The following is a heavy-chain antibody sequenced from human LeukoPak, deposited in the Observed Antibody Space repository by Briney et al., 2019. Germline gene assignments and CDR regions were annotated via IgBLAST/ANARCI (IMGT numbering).Heavy chain of an antibody. CDR3: ARVRPPGPFNYDFWSGSDY. Sequence: ASVKVSCKASGYTFTIYGISWVRQAPGQGLEWMGWISAYNGNTNYAQKLQGRVTMTTDTSTSTAYMELRSLRSDDTAVYYCARVRPPGPFNYDFWSGSDYWGQGTLVTVSS. CDR1: GYTFTIYG. D-gene: IGHD3-3*01. J-gene: IGHJ4*02. V-gene: IGHV1-18*01. CDR2: ISAYNGNT.